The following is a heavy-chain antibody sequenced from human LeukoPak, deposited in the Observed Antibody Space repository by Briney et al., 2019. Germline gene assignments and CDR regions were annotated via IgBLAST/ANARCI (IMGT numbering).Heavy chain of an antibody. CDR3: AKVQDGSFWYEYFQH. D-gene: IGHD6-19*01. CDR2: ISYDGNNK. CDR1: GFTFGKYG. V-gene: IGHV3-30*18. Sequence: GGSLRLSCVTTGFTFGKYGMHWVRQAPGKGLEWVAVISYDGNNKYYADSVKGRFTISRDNSKNTLYLQMNSLGTEDSAIYYCAKVQDGSFWYEYFQHWGQGTLVTVSS. J-gene: IGHJ1*01.